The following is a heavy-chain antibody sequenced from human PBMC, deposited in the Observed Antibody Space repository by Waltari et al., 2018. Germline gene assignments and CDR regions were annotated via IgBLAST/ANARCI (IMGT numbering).Heavy chain of an antibody. CDR3: TRTRFCSTSSCQVDWFDP. D-gene: IGHD2-2*01. Sequence: EVQLVESGGDLVQPGGSLRLSCAASGFTFSSYWMHWVRQAPGKGLVWVSRINADVRSTSYADSVKGRFTISRDNANNTLYLQMNSLRAEDTAVYYCTRTRFCSTSSCQVDWFDPWGQGTLVTVSS. V-gene: IGHV3-74*01. J-gene: IGHJ5*02. CDR2: INADVRST. CDR1: GFTFSSYW.